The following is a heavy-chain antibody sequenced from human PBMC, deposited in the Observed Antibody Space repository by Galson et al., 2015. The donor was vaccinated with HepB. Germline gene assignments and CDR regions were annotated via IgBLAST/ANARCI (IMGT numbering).Heavy chain of an antibody. CDR2: ISSSSSTI. D-gene: IGHD3-22*01. CDR3: AREVGPRYSSGFFFDY. J-gene: IGHJ4*02. V-gene: IGHV3-48*04. Sequence: SLRLSCAASGFTFSSYSMNWVRQAPGEGLEWVSYISSSSSTIYYADSVKGRFTISRDNAKNSLYLQMNSLRAEDTAVYYCAREVGPRYSSGFFFDYWGQGTLVTVSS. CDR1: GFTFSSYS.